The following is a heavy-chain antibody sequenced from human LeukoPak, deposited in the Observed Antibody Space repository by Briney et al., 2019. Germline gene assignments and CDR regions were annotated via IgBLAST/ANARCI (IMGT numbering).Heavy chain of an antibody. CDR3: AKDAEPQVRLLEMATILDAFDI. CDR1: GFAFSSYA. V-gene: IGHV3-23*01. Sequence: PGGSLRLSCAASGFAFSSYAMSWVRQAPGKGLEWVSAISGSGGSTYYADSVKGRFTISRDNSKNTLYLQMNSLRAEDTAVYYCAKDAEPQVRLLEMATILDAFDIWGQGTMVTVSS. J-gene: IGHJ3*02. CDR2: ISGSGGST. D-gene: IGHD5-24*01.